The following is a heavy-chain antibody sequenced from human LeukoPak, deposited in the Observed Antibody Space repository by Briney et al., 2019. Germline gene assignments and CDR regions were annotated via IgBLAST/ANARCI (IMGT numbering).Heavy chain of an antibody. D-gene: IGHD3-10*01. Sequence: PGGSLRLSCAASGFTFDDYAMHWVRQAPGKGLGWVSGINNSGSVGYADFVKGRFTISRDKARNSLYLQMNSLRVEDTALYYCAKDFWEGRYGMDVWGQGTTVTVSS. CDR3: AKDFWEGRYGMDV. CDR2: INNSGSV. V-gene: IGHV3-9*01. CDR1: GFTFDDYA. J-gene: IGHJ6*02.